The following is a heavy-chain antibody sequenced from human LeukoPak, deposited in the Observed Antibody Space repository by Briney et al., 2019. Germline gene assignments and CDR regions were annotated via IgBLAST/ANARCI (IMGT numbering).Heavy chain of an antibody. CDR1: GYTFTSYG. V-gene: IGHV1-18*01. Sequence: ASVKVSCKASGYTFTSYGISWVRQAPGQGLEWMGWVSANNGNTNYAQKLQGRVTMTPDTSTSTAYMELRSLRSDDTAVYYCARGPPRGSSTSCLDYWGQGTLVTVSS. J-gene: IGHJ4*02. CDR2: VSANNGNT. CDR3: ARGPPRGSSTSCLDY. D-gene: IGHD2-2*01.